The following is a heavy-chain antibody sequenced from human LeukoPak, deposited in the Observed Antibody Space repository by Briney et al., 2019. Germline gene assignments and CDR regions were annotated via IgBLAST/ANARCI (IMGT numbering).Heavy chain of an antibody. J-gene: IGHJ4*02. Sequence: GGSLRLSCAASGFTFSSYAMSWVRRAPGKGLEWVSGISASGDSTYYADSVKGRFTISRDNSKNTLYLQMNSLRAEDTAVYYCAKDLEYSYGYFDYWGQGTLVTVSS. V-gene: IGHV3-23*01. CDR2: ISASGDST. CDR1: GFTFSSYA. CDR3: AKDLEYSYGYFDY. D-gene: IGHD5-18*01.